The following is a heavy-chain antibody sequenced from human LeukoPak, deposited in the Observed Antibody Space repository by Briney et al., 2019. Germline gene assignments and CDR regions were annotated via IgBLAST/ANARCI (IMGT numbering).Heavy chain of an antibody. V-gene: IGHV3-30*02. CDR3: ARFAVHRRIAVTGQFGLDY. CDR1: GFTFSSYG. D-gene: IGHD6-19*01. Sequence: GGSLRLSCAASGFTFSSYGMHWVRQAPGKGLEWVAFIRYDGSNKYYADSVKGRFTISRDNSKNTLYLQMNSLRAEDTAVYYCARFAVHRRIAVTGQFGLDYWGRGTLVTVSS. J-gene: IGHJ4*02. CDR2: IRYDGSNK.